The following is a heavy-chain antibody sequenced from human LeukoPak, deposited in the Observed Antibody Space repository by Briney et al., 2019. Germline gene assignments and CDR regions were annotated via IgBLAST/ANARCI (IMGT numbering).Heavy chain of an antibody. Sequence: PSETLSLTCAVYGGSFSGYYWSWIRQPPGKGLEWIGEINHSGSTNYNPSLKSRVTISVDTSKDQFSLKLSSVTAADTAVYYCARGGSGDSSGYHPFDYWGQGTLVTVSS. CDR3: ARGGSGDSSGYHPFDY. V-gene: IGHV4-34*01. CDR2: INHSGST. D-gene: IGHD3-22*01. CDR1: GGSFSGYY. J-gene: IGHJ4*02.